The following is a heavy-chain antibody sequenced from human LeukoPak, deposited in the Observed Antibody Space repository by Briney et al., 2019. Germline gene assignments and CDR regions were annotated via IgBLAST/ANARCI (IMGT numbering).Heavy chain of an antibody. D-gene: IGHD2-15*01. V-gene: IGHV4-34*01. CDR3: ARGSGSGGSWSSSHYYYGMDV. Sequence: PSETLSLTCAVYGGSFSGYYWSWIRQPPGKGPEWIGEINHSGSTNYSPSLKSRVTISVDTSKNQFSLKLSSVTAADTAVYYCARGSGSGGSWSSSHYYYGMDVWGQGTTVTVSS. J-gene: IGHJ6*02. CDR1: GGSFSGYY. CDR2: INHSGST.